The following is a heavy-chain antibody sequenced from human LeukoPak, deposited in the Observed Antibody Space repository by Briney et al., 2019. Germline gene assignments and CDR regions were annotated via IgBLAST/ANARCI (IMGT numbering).Heavy chain of an antibody. J-gene: IGHJ4*02. D-gene: IGHD3-3*01. V-gene: IGHV1-18*01. CDR3: ARGYYDFWSGYPTPLFDY. Sequence: ASVKVSCKASGYTFTSYAISWVRQAPGQGLEWMGWISAYNGNTNYAQKLQGRVTMTTDTSTSTAYMELRSLRSEDTAVYYCARGYYDFWSGYPTPLFDYWGQGTLVTVSS. CDR2: ISAYNGNT. CDR1: GYTFTSYA.